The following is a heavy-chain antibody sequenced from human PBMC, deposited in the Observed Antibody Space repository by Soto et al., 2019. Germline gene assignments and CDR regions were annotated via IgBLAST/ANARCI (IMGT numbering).Heavy chain of an antibody. CDR3: TSGRGIAAAHLNWFDP. J-gene: IGHJ5*02. V-gene: IGHV3-73*02. Sequence: EVQLVESGGGLVQPGGSLKLSCAASGFTFSGSAMHWVRQASGKGLEWVGRIRSKANSYATAYAASVKGRFTISRDDSKNTAYLQMNSLKTEDTAVYYCTSGRGIAAAHLNWFDPGGQGTLVTVSS. CDR2: IRSKANSYAT. CDR1: GFTFSGSA. D-gene: IGHD6-13*01.